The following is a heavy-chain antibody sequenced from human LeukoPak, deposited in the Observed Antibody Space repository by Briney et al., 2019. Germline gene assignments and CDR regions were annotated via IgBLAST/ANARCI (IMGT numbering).Heavy chain of an antibody. CDR1: GGSISSYY. J-gene: IGHJ4*02. CDR2: IYYTGST. D-gene: IGHD3-3*01. V-gene: IGHV4-59*01. Sequence: SETLSLTCTVSGGSISSYYWNWIRQPPGKGLEWIGYIYYTGSTNYNPSLKSRVTISVDTSKNQFSLNLNSVTAADTAVYYCARRGDYFDFWSGFDYWGQGSLVTVSS. CDR3: ARRGDYFDFWSGFDY.